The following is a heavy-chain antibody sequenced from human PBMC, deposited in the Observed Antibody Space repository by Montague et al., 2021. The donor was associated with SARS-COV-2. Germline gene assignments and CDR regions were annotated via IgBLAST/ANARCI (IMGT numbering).Heavy chain of an antibody. CDR2: IYTSGST. CDR1: GGSISSYY. Sequence: SETLSLTCTVSGGSISSYYWSWIRQPAGKGLEWIGRIYTSGSTNYNPSLKSRVTMSVDTSKNQFSLKLSSVTAADTAVYYCARAGGITIVGVVIGSPYYYYMDVWGKGTTVTVSS. J-gene: IGHJ6*03. CDR3: ARAGGITIVGVVIGSPYYYYMDV. V-gene: IGHV4-4*07. D-gene: IGHD3-3*01.